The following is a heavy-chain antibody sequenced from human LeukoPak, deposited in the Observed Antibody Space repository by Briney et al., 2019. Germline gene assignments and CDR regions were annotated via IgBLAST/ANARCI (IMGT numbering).Heavy chain of an antibody. CDR1: GESFSGYY. V-gene: IGHV4-34*01. J-gene: IGHJ4*02. Sequence: SETLSLTCAVYGESFSGYYWSWIRQPPGKGLEWIGEINHSGSTNYNPSLKSRVTISVDTSKNQFSLRLSSVTAADTAVYYCASRLAGGYFDYWGQGTLVTVSS. CDR3: ASRLAGGYFDY. D-gene: IGHD6-19*01. CDR2: INHSGST.